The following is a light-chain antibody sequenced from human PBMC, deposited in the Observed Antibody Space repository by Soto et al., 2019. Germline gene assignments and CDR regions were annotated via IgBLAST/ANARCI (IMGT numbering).Light chain of an antibody. J-gene: IGKJ4*01. CDR2: AAS. Sequence: DIQMTQSPSSLSASVGDRVTITCRASQSISSYLNWYQQKPGKAPKLLIYAASSLQSGVPSRFSGSGSGTDFTLTISSLQPEDFATYYCQQSYSTPPGLTFGGGT. V-gene: IGKV1-39*01. CDR3: QQSYSTPPGLT. CDR1: QSISSY.